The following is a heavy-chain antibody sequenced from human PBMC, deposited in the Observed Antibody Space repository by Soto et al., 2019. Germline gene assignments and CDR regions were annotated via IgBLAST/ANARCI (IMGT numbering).Heavy chain of an antibody. V-gene: IGHV4-59*01. Sequence: SETLSLTCIVSGTSIRCYYWTWIRQPPGKGLEWIGYIYYSGSTNYNPSLKSRVTISVDTSKNQFSLKLSSVTAADTAVYYCARARGVYGSGSYTPSWFDPWGQGTLVTVSS. D-gene: IGHD3-10*01. CDR1: GTSIRCYY. CDR3: ARARGVYGSGSYTPSWFDP. CDR2: IYYSGST. J-gene: IGHJ5*02.